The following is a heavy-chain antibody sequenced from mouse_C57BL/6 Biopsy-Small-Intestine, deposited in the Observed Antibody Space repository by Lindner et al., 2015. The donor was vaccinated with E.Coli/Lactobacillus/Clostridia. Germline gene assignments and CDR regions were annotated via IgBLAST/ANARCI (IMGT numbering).Heavy chain of an antibody. CDR1: GYTFTDHS. CDR3: ALSNYWYFDV. V-gene: IGHV1-78*01. D-gene: IGHD2-5*01. CDR2: IYPRNGNS. Sequence: VQLQESGAELVKPGASVKISCKVSGYTFTDHSIHWMKQRPEQGLEWIGYIYPRNGNSDYIEKFRDKATLTADKSSSTAYMQLNSLTSEDSAVYFCALSNYWYFDVWGTGTTVTVSS. J-gene: IGHJ1*03.